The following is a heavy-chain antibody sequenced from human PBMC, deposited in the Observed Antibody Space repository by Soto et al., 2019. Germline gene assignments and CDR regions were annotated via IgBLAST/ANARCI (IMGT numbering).Heavy chain of an antibody. Sequence: ASVKVSCKASGFTFTSSAMQWVRQARGQRLEWIGWIVVGSGNTNYAQKFQERVTITRDMSTSTAYMELSSLRSEDTAVYYCAAVGYQLHDAWAFDIWGQGTMVTVSS. CDR1: GFTFTSSA. CDR2: IVVGSGNT. D-gene: IGHD2-2*01. V-gene: IGHV1-58*02. J-gene: IGHJ3*02. CDR3: AAVGYQLHDAWAFDI.